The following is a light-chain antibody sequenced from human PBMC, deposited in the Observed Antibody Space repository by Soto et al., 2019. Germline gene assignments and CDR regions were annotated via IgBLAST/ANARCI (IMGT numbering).Light chain of an antibody. CDR2: AAS. Sequence: DIQMNQSPSSLSASVGDRVTITCRASQVISVSLAWIQQKPGKVPKLLIYAASTLQAGVPSRFSGSGSGTDFTLTISSLQPEDVATYYCQKYNSAPLTFGGGTKVEIK. J-gene: IGKJ4*01. CDR3: QKYNSAPLT. CDR1: QVISVS. V-gene: IGKV1-27*01.